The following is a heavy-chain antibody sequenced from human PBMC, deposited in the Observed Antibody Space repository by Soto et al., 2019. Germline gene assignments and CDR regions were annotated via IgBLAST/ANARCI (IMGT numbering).Heavy chain of an antibody. D-gene: IGHD3-10*01. V-gene: IGHV1-2*04. CDR2: INPNSGGT. CDR1: GYTFTGYY. J-gene: IGHJ4*02. Sequence: QVQLVQSGAEVKKPGASVKVSCKASGYTFTGYYMHWVRQAPGQGLEWMGWINPNSGGTNYAQKFQGWVTMTRDTDLSTAYMELRRLGSDDTAVYYCARARGKGEVAGLDYWGQGTLVTVSS. CDR3: ARARGKGEVAGLDY.